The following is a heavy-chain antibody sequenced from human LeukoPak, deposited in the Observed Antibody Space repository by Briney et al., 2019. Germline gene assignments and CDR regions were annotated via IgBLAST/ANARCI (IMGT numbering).Heavy chain of an antibody. CDR1: GFTYSSYA. D-gene: IGHD3-22*01. CDR3: AREDYYDSSGYYYED. J-gene: IGHJ4*02. CDR2: ISGSGGST. V-gene: IGHV3-23*01. Sequence: PGGSLRLSCAASGFTYSSYAMSWVRQAPGKGLEWVSAISGSGGSTYYADSVKGRFTISRDNSKNTLYLQMNSLRAEDTAVYYCAREDYYDSSGYYYEDWGQGTLVTVSS.